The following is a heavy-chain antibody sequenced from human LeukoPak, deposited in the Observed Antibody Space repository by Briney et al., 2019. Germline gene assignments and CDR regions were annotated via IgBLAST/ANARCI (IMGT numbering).Heavy chain of an antibody. D-gene: IGHD1-26*01. CDR2: IYSGGST. V-gene: IGHV3-53*01. CDR3: ARAARGSYYDFDY. CDR1: GFTVSSNY. J-gene: IGHJ4*02. Sequence: GGSLRLSCAASGFTVSSNYISWVRQAPGKGLEWVSVIYSGGSTYYADSVEGRFTISRDNSKNTLYLQMNSLRAEDTAVYYCARAARGSYYDFDYWGQGTLVTVSS.